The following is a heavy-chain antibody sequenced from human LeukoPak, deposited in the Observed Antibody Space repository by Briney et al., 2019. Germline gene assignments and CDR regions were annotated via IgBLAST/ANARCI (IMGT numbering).Heavy chain of an antibody. CDR3: ARGPLNEGSSWLGLPSGY. CDR1: GYTFTSYD. J-gene: IGHJ4*02. D-gene: IGHD6-13*01. V-gene: IGHV1-8*03. CDR2: MNPNSGNT. Sequence: ASVKVSCKASGYTFTSYDINWVRQATGQGLEWMGWMNPNSGNTGYAQKFQGRVTITRNTSISTAYMELSSLRSEDTAVYYCARGPLNEGSSWLGLPSGYWGQGTLVTVSS.